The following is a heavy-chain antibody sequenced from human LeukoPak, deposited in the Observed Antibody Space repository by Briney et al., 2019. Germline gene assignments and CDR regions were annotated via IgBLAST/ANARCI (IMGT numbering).Heavy chain of an antibody. CDR1: GFTFSRYS. CDR3: ARDPGHSSVGESKHNDY. D-gene: IGHD3-10*01. V-gene: IGHV3-48*02. CDR2: ISSSSSTI. J-gene: IGHJ4*02. Sequence: PGGSLRLSCAASGFTFSRYSMNWVRQAPGKGLEWVSCISSSSSTIYYADSVEGRFTISRDNAKNSLYLQMNSLRDEDTAVYFCARDPGHSSVGESKHNDYWGQGTLVTVSS.